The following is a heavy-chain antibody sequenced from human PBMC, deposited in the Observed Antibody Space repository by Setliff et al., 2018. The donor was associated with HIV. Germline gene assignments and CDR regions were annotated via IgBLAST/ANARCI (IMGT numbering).Heavy chain of an antibody. CDR3: ARAYYDSVWGSHRYRFYYFDY. D-gene: IGHD3-16*02. Sequence: PSETLSLTCAVSGGSISSSNWWSWVRQPPGKGLEWIGEIYHSGGTNYNPSLKSRVTISLDKSKNHFSLELRSVTAADTAVYYCARAYYDSVWGSHRYRFYYFDYWGQGSLVTVSS. CDR2: IYHSGGT. V-gene: IGHV4-4*02. CDR1: GGSISSSNW. J-gene: IGHJ4*02.